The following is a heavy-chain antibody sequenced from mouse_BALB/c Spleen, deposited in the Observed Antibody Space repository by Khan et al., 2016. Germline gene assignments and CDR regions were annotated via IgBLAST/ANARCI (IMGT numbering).Heavy chain of an antibody. CDR2: ILPGSGTT. CDR3: ARGVY. Sequence: QVQLQQSGAELMKPGASVKISCKATGYTFSSYWLEWVKERPGHGLEWIGEILPGSGTTNYHEKFKGKATFTAETSSNTAYMQISSLTSEDSAVYYCARGVYWGQWTLVTVSA. V-gene: IGHV1-9*01. J-gene: IGHJ3*01. CDR1: GYTFSSYW.